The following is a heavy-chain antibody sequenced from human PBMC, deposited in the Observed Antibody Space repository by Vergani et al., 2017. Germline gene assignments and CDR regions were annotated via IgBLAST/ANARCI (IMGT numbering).Heavy chain of an antibody. Sequence: EVQLVESGGGLVQPGRSLRLSCAASGFTFSSYAMSWVRQAPGKGLEWVSAISGSGGSTYYADSVKGRFTISRDNSKNTLYLQMNSLRAEDTAVYYCARGGREYSSNWYFDYWGRGTLVTVSS. CDR1: GFTFSSYA. J-gene: IGHJ4*02. D-gene: IGHD6-13*01. CDR2: ISGSGGST. CDR3: ARGGREYSSNWYFDY. V-gene: IGHV3-23*04.